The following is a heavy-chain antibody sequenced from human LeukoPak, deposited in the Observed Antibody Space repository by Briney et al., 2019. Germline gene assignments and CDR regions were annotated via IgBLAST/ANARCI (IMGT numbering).Heavy chain of an antibody. CDR1: GYTFTGYY. CDR3: ARDLGEYSGWYYLDDAFDI. CDR2: INPNSGGT. D-gene: IGHD6-19*01. J-gene: IGHJ3*02. V-gene: IGHV1-2*02. Sequence: ASVKVSCKASGYTFTGYYIHWVRQAPGQGLEWMGWINPNSGGTNYAQKFQGRVTMTRDTSISTAYMELSRLRSDDTAVYYCARDLGEYSGWYYLDDAFDIWGQGTMVTVSS.